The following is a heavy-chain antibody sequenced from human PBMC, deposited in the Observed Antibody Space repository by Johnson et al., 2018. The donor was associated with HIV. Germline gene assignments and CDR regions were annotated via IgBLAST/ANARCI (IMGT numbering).Heavy chain of an antibody. D-gene: IGHD3-22*01. V-gene: IGHV3-9*01. CDR3: ARDRGYDAFDI. CDR1: GFTFDDYA. J-gene: IGHJ3*02. CDR2: ISWNSGSI. Sequence: EVQLVESGGGLVKPGGSLRLSCAASGFTFDDYAMHWVRQAPGKGLEWVSGISWNSGSIGYADSVKGRFTISRDNAKNSLYLQMNSLRAEDTAVYFCARDRGYDAFDIWGQGTMVTVSS.